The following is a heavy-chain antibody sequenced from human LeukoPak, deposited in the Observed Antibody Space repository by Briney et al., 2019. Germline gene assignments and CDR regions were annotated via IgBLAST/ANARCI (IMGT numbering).Heavy chain of an antibody. V-gene: IGHV3-23*01. CDR2: ISGSGGST. CDR1: GFALGDYA. D-gene: IGHD2-2*01. Sequence: PGESLRLSCAASGFALGDYAMSWVRQAPGKGLEWVSAISGSGGSTYYADSVKGRFTISRDNSKNTLYLQMNSLRAEDTAVYYCAKDPLVPAALPLINYFDYWGQGTLVTVSS. J-gene: IGHJ4*02. CDR3: AKDPLVPAALPLINYFDY.